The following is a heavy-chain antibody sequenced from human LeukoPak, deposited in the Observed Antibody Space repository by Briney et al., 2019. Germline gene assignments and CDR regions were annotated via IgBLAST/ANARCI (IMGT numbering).Heavy chain of an antibody. V-gene: IGHV3-13*01. J-gene: IGHJ4*02. CDR3: ARGGIQASGIDDFDY. CDR1: GFTFIDYD. Sequence: GGSLRLSCAASGFTFIDYDMHWVRHAIGKGVEWVSPIGIRGTTHYSGSVKGRFTISRENAESSLYLQMNSLRAEDTAVYYCARGGIQASGIDDFDYWGQGTLVTVSS. CDR2: IGIRGTT. D-gene: IGHD5-18*01.